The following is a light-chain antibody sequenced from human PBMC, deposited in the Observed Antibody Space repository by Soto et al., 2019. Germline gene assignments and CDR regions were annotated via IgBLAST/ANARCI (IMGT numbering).Light chain of an antibody. J-gene: IGKJ1*01. V-gene: IGKV2-24*01. CDR1: QSLVHSDGNTY. CDR3: PQYNNWPRT. CDR2: KIS. Sequence: DIVMTHTPLSSPVTLGQPASISCRSSQSLVHSDGNTYLSWLQQRPGQPPRLLIYKISDRFSGVPDRFSRSGAGKDFTLKISRVEAEDVGVYYPPQYNNWPRTSGQGTKVDIX.